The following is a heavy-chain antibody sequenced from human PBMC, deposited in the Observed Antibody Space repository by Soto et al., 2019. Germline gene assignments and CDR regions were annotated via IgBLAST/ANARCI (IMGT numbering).Heavy chain of an antibody. CDR1: GYSFTSYW. J-gene: IGHJ4*02. V-gene: IGHV5-51*01. Sequence: PGESLKISCKGSGYSFTSYWIGWVRQMPGKGLEWMGIIYPGDSDTRYSPSFQGQVTISADNSISTAYLQWSSLKASDTAMYYCARYDHLSSGPTEFDSWGQGTIVTVYS. CDR2: IYPGDSDT. D-gene: IGHD6-19*01. CDR3: ARYDHLSSGPTEFDS.